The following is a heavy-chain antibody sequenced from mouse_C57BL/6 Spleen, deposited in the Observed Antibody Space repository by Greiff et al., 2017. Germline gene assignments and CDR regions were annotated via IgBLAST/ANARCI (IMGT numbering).Heavy chain of an antibody. Sequence: VHLVESGPGLVAPSQSLSITCTVSGFSLTSYGVHWVRQPPGKGLEWLVVIWSDGSTTYNSALKSRLSISKDNSKSQVFLKMNSLQTDDTAMYYCARHGGYYDYAMDYWGQGTSVTVSS. CDR2: IWSDGST. CDR1: GFSLTSYG. CDR3: ARHGGYYDYAMDY. D-gene: IGHD2-3*01. J-gene: IGHJ4*01. V-gene: IGHV2-6-1*01.